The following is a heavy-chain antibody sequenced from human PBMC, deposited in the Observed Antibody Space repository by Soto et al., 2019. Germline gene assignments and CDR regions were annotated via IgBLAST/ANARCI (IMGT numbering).Heavy chain of an antibody. CDR2: ISADNGNT. CDR3: ASLPTAAQEDANKCHWFDP. CDR1: GYTFANYG. D-gene: IGHD2-2*01. J-gene: IGHJ5*02. Sequence: ASVKVSCKASGYTFANYGFNWVRQAPGQGLEWMGWISADNGNTNYAQNFQGRITMTRDMSTSTAYLELRTLRSDDTAVYYCASLPTAAQEDANKCHWFDPWGQGTLVTVSS. V-gene: IGHV1-18*04.